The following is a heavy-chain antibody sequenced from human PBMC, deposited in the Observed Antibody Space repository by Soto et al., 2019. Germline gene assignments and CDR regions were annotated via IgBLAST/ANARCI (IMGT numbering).Heavy chain of an antibody. CDR2: INPSGGST. J-gene: IGHJ5*02. V-gene: IGHV1-46*01. CDR3: ARSPPPYDYVWGSYRNRGWFDP. CDR1: GYTFTSYY. D-gene: IGHD3-16*02. Sequence: ASVKVSCKASGYTFTSYYMHWVRQAPGQGLEWMGIINPSGGSTSYAQKFQGRVTMTRDTSTSTVYMELSSLRSEDTAVYYCARSPPPYDYVWGSYRNRGWFDPWGQGTLVTVSS.